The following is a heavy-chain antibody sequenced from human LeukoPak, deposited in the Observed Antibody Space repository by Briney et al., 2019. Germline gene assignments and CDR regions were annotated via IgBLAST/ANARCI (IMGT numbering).Heavy chain of an antibody. D-gene: IGHD2/OR15-2a*01. Sequence: SETLSLTCAVSGDSISTSYYYWGWIRQPPGKGLEWIGSISFSGSAYYNPSLQSRVTISVDTSKNQFSLRLNSVTTADTAVYYCARDRWNIGNHWGQGILVTVSS. CDR1: GDSISTSYYY. V-gene: IGHV4-39*07. CDR3: ARDRWNIGNH. J-gene: IGHJ4*02. CDR2: ISFSGSA.